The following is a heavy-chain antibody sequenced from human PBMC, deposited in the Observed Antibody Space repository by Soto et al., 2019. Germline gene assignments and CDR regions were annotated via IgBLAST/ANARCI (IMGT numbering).Heavy chain of an antibody. CDR1: GFTFSSYA. D-gene: IGHD3-22*01. CDR3: ARXGVPYDSSGYYGNSDAFDI. Sequence: PGGSLRLSCAASGFTFSSYAMHWVRQAPGKGLEWVAVISYDGSNKYYADSVKGRFTISRDNSKNTLYLQMNSLRAEDTAVYYCARXGVPYDSSGYYGNSDAFDIRGQGTMVTVSS. CDR2: ISYDGSNK. V-gene: IGHV3-30-3*01. J-gene: IGHJ3*02.